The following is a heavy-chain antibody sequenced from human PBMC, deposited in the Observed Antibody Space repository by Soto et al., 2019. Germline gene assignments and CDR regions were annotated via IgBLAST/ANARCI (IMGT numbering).Heavy chain of an antibody. CDR3: AGARRLRYFDWFPYYYDY. CDR2: IKQDGSEK. D-gene: IGHD3-9*01. V-gene: IGHV3-7*01. Sequence: GGSLRLSCAASGFTFSSYWMSWVRQAPGKGLEWVANIKQDGSEKYYVDSVKGRFTISRDNAKNSLYLQMNSLRAEDTAVYYCAGARRLRYFDWFPYYYDYWGQGTLVTVSS. CDR1: GFTFSSYW. J-gene: IGHJ4*02.